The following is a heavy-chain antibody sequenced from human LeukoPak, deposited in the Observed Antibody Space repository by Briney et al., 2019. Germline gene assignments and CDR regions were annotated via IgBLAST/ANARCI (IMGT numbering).Heavy chain of an antibody. CDR1: RVSMSRIF. CDR2: IYYTGGT. J-gene: IGHJ3*02. V-gene: IGHV4-59*12. CDR3: ARGRILVVNTGDFDI. D-gene: IGHD3-22*01. Sequence: SETLSLASTVPRVSMSRIFWGWTRQPPGKGLEWIGYIYYTGGTSYSPSLNSRATISVDTSKNQISLKLNSVTAADTAVYYCARGRILVVNTGDFDIWGQGTMVPVSS.